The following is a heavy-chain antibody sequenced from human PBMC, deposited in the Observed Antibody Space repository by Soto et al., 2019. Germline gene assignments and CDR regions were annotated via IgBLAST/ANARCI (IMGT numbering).Heavy chain of an antibody. J-gene: IGHJ4*02. Sequence: SETLSLTCAVSGGSITSSSYYWGWIRQAPGRGLEWIGTIYYRGYTYYNPSLESRLTISADTSKNQLSLNLRSVTAADTAVYYCASPAGADYTFDYWGQGILVTVSS. CDR2: IYYRGYT. V-gene: IGHV4-39*01. CDR1: GGSITSSSYY. D-gene: IGHD4-4*01. CDR3: ASPAGADYTFDY.